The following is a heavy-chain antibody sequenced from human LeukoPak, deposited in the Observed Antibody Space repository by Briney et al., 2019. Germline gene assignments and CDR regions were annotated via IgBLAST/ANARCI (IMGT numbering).Heavy chain of an antibody. V-gene: IGHV3-11*01. D-gene: IGHD6-19*01. Sequence: PGGSLRLSCAASGFTFSDYYMSWIRQAPGKGLEWVSYISSSGNTIYYADSVKGRFTISRDNAKNSLYLQMNSLRAEDTAVYYCARVMEQWLVRWFDPWGQGAPVTVSS. J-gene: IGHJ5*02. CDR3: ARVMEQWLVRWFDP. CDR2: ISSSGNTI. CDR1: GFTFSDYY.